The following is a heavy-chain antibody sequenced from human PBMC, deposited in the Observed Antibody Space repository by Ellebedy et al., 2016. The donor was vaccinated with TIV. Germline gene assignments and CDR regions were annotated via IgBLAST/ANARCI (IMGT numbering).Heavy chain of an antibody. CDR1: GFTVSVNH. Sequence: GESLKISXAASGFTVSVNHMTWVRQAPGKGLEWVSVFYGGGGIHYAESVRGRFTISKDKSKNTVYLQMDSLRAEDTAVYYCARAQYYEILTGYSYYFDLWGQGTLVAVSS. D-gene: IGHD3-9*01. J-gene: IGHJ4*02. CDR3: ARAQYYEILTGYSYYFDL. V-gene: IGHV3-53*01. CDR2: FYGGGGI.